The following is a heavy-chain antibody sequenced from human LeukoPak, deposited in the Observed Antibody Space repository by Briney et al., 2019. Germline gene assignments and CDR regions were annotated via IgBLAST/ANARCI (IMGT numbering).Heavy chain of an antibody. D-gene: IGHD5-12*01. CDR3: ASYSGFQFDY. CDR1: GGSISSSGYY. J-gene: IGHJ4*02. V-gene: IGHV4-39*01. CDR2: IYYSGST. Sequence: SETLSLTCIVSGGSISSSGYYWGWIRQPPGEGLEWIGNIYYSGSTYYNPSLKSRVTISVDTSKNQFSLKLSSVTAADTAVYYCASYSGFQFDYWGQGTLVTVSS.